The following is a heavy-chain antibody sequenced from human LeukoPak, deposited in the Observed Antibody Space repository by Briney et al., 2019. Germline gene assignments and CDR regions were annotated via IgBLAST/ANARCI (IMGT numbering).Heavy chain of an antibody. CDR3: ARDGFTTSHAFDI. CDR1: GFTFSTYG. D-gene: IGHD3-22*01. V-gene: IGHV3-33*01. Sequence: PGGSLRLSCVTSGFTFSTYGMHWVRXXXXXXXXXXXXFCYYVINQFYLDSVKGRFSISRDISKNTLYLQMNSLRVEDTAVYYCARDGFTTSHAFDIWGQGTMVTVSS. J-gene: IGHJ3*02. CDR2: FCYYVINQ.